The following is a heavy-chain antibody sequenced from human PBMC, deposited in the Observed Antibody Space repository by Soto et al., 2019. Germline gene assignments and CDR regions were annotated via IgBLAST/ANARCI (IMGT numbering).Heavy chain of an antibody. CDR1: GFTVSSKY. CDR3: ARDDVLCDGGRCYGVPLAG. CDR2: IQSGGPT. J-gene: IGHJ6*04. Sequence: EVHLVESGGGLVQPGGSLRLSCAASGFTVSSKYMSWVRQAPGKGLEGVSLIQSGGPTYYADSVKGRFTISRDTSENTVDLQMDSLRAEDTAVYYCARDDVLCDGGRCYGVPLAGWGKGTTVTVSS. D-gene: IGHD2-15*01. V-gene: IGHV3-66*01.